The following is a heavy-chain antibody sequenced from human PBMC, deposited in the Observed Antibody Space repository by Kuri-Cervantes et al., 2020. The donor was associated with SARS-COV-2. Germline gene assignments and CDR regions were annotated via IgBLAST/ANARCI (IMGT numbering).Heavy chain of an antibody. V-gene: IGHV1-18*01. CDR1: GYSFTSYG. Sequence: ASVKVSCKASGYSFTSYGISWVRQAPGQGLEWIGWINAYNGNTKYAQRLQGRVTMTTDTSTNTAYMELNNLRSDDTAVYYCAKWYHDYMWETWRYNYFDPWGPGTLVTVSS. CDR3: AKWYHDYMWETWRYNYFDP. D-gene: IGHD3-16*01. J-gene: IGHJ5*02. CDR2: INAYNGNT.